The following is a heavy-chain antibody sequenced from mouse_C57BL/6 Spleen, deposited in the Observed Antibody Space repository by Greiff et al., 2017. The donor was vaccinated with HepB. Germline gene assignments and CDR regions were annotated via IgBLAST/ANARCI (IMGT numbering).Heavy chain of an antibody. CDR3: ARSTVVADYAMDY. CDR2: IWSGGST. CDR1: GFSLTSYG. V-gene: IGHV2-2*01. J-gene: IGHJ4*01. Sequence: QVHVKQSGPGLVQPSQSLSITCTVSGFSLTSYGVHWVRQSPGKGLEWLGVIWSGGSTDYNAAFISRLSISKDNSKSQVFFKMNSLQADDTAIYYCARSTVVADYAMDYWGQGTSVTVSS. D-gene: IGHD1-1*01.